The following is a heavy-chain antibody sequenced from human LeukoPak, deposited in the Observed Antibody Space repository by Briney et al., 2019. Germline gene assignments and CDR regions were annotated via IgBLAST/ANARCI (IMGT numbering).Heavy chain of an antibody. D-gene: IGHD6-19*01. CDR1: GGSFSGYY. Sequence: SETLSLTCAVYGGSFSGYYWSWIRQPPGKGLGWIGEINHSGSTNYNPSLKSRVTISVDTSKNQFSLKLSSVTAADTAVYYCARHLYSSGWYVIGWFDPWGQGTLVTVSS. CDR3: ARHLYSSGWYVIGWFDP. J-gene: IGHJ5*02. CDR2: INHSGST. V-gene: IGHV4-34*01.